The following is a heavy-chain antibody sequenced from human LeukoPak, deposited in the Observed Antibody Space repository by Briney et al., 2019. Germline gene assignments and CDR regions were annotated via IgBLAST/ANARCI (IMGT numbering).Heavy chain of an antibody. CDR2: IYSGGST. CDR1: GFTFSSYG. V-gene: IGHV3-53*01. J-gene: IGHJ4*02. CDR3: ARDPSYGDYTRFDY. Sequence: PGGSLRLSCAASGFTFSSYGMNWVRQAPGKGLEWVSVIYSGGSTDYADSVKGRFTISRDNSKNTVYIQMNSLRAEDTAVYYCARDPSYGDYTRFDYWGQGTLVTVSS. D-gene: IGHD4-17*01.